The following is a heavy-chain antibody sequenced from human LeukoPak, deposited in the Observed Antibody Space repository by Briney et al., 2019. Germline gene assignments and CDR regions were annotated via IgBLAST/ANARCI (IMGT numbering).Heavy chain of an antibody. V-gene: IGHV3-7*01. CDR3: ARESHSGSYYFDY. Sequence: PGGSLRLSCAASGFTFSSYWMSWVRQAPGKGLEWVANIKQDGSEKYYVDSVKGRFTISRDNAKNSLYLQMNSLRAEDTAVYYCARESHSGSYYFDYWGQGSLVPASS. J-gene: IGHJ4*02. CDR1: GFTFSSYW. CDR2: IKQDGSEK. D-gene: IGHD1-26*01.